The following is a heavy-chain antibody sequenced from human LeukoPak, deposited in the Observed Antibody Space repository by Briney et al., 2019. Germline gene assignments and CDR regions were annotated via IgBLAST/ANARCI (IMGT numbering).Heavy chain of an antibody. CDR2: INPSGGST. J-gene: IGHJ4*02. CDR3: ALLFGGYYFDY. D-gene: IGHD2-21*02. Sequence: ASVKVSCKASGYTFTSYYMHWVRQAPGQGLEWMGIINPSGGSTSYAQKFQGRVTMTRDTSISTAYMELSSLRSEDTAVYYCALLFGGYYFDYWGQGTLVTVSS. V-gene: IGHV1-46*01. CDR1: GYTFTSYY.